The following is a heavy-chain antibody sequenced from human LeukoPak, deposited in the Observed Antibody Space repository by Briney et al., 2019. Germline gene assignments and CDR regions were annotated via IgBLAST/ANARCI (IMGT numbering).Heavy chain of an antibody. CDR1: GFTFSSYS. V-gene: IGHV3-21*01. Sequence: PGGSLRLSXAASGFTFSSYSMNWVRQAPGKGLEWVSSISSSSSYIYYADSVKGRFTISRDNAKNSLYLQMNSLRAEDTAVYYCARFRSGSYYDVWDYYYYMDVWGKGTTVTVSS. CDR2: ISSSSSYI. D-gene: IGHD1-26*01. J-gene: IGHJ6*03. CDR3: ARFRSGSYYDVWDYYYYMDV.